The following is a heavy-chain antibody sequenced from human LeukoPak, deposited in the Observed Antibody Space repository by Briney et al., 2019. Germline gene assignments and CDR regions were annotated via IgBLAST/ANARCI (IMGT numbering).Heavy chain of an antibody. J-gene: IGHJ6*03. Sequence: SETLSLTCAVYGGSFSGYYWSWIRQPPGKGLEWIGEINHSGSANYNPSLKSRVTISVDTSKNQFSLKLSSVTAADTAVYYCARAVPYYDILTGYYTSYYYYYVDVWGKGTTVTVSS. D-gene: IGHD3-9*01. CDR3: ARAVPYYDILTGYYTSYYYYYVDV. CDR1: GGSFSGYY. CDR2: INHSGSA. V-gene: IGHV4-34*01.